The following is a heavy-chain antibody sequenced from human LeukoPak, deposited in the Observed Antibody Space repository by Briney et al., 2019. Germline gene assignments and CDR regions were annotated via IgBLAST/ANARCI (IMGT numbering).Heavy chain of an antibody. CDR3: ARALSGYDLPDY. Sequence: SVKVSCKASGGTFSSYAINWVRQAPGQGLEWMGRIIPILGIANYAQKFQGRVTITADKSTSTAYMELSSLRSEDTAVYYCARALSGYDLPDYWGQGALVTVSS. CDR1: GGTFSSYA. CDR2: IIPILGIA. J-gene: IGHJ4*02. D-gene: IGHD5-12*01. V-gene: IGHV1-69*04.